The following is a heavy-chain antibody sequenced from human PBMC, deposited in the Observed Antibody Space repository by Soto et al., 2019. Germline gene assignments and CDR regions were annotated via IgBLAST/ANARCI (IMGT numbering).Heavy chain of an antibody. J-gene: IGHJ4*02. CDR1: GDSISRGAYY. V-gene: IGHV4-30-4*08. D-gene: IGHD3-22*01. CDR2: ISNSGRT. CDR3: ARLGITMIVVVTPSAY. Sequence: SETLSLTCTVSGDSISRGAYYWTWIRQHPVKGLEWIGYISNSGRTYYNPSLKSRVTISVDTSKNQFSLKLSSVTAADTAVYYCARLGITMIVVVTPSAYWGQGTLVTVSS.